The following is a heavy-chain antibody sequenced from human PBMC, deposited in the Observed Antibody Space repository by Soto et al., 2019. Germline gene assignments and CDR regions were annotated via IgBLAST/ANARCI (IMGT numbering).Heavy chain of an antibody. CDR1: GGTFSSYA. CDR2: IIPIFGTA. V-gene: IGHV1-69*13. Sequence: ASVKVSCKASGGTFSSYAISWVRQAPGQGLEWMGGIIPIFGTANYAQKFQGRVTITADESTSTAYMELSSLRSEDTAVYYCARGSREESDYYYYYGMDVWGQGSTVTVSS. J-gene: IGHJ6*02. CDR3: ARGSREESDYYYYYGMDV. D-gene: IGHD2-21*02.